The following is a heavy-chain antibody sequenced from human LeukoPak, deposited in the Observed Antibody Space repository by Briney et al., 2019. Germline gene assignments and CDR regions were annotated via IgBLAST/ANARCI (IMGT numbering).Heavy chain of an antibody. CDR1: GYTFSDYY. D-gene: IGHD3-10*01. Sequence: ASVKVSCKTSGYTFSDYYIHWIRQAPGQGLEWVGWFNPNSGNTNYAQKLQGRVTMTTDTSTSTAYMELRSLRSDDTAVYYCARDSIRVRGATDYWGQGTLVTVSS. V-gene: IGHV1-18*04. CDR2: FNPNSGNT. CDR3: ARDSIRVRGATDY. J-gene: IGHJ4*02.